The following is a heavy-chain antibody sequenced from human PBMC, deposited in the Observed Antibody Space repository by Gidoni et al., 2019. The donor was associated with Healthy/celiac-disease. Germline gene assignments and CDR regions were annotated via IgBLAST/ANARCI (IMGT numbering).Heavy chain of an antibody. CDR1: GYTFTGYY. Sequence: QVQLVQSGAEVKKPGASVKVSCKASGYTFTGYYMHWVRQAPGQGLEWMGWINPNSGGTNYAQKFQGRVTMTRDTSISTAYMELSRLRSDDTAVYYCARGVSTVVSQNWFDPWGQGTLVTVSS. CDR2: INPNSGGT. CDR3: ARGVSTVVSQNWFDP. V-gene: IGHV1-2*02. D-gene: IGHD2-15*01. J-gene: IGHJ5*02.